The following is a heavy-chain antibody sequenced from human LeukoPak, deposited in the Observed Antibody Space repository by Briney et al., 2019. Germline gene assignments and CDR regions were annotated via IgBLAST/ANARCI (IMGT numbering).Heavy chain of an antibody. CDR1: GYTFTSYW. V-gene: IGHV5-51*01. J-gene: IGHJ5*02. CDR3: ARGYDILTGYSSNWFDP. Sequence: PGESLKISCKGSGYTFTSYWIGWVRQMPGKGLEWMGIIYPGDSDTRYRPSFQGQVTISADKSISTAYLQWSSLKASDTAMYYCARGYDILTGYSSNWFDPWGQGTLVTVSS. CDR2: IYPGDSDT. D-gene: IGHD3-9*01.